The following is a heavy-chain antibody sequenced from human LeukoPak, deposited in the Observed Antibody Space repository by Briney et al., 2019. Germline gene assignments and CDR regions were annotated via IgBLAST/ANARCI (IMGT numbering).Heavy chain of an antibody. D-gene: IGHD5-18*01. CDR1: GFTFSSYE. V-gene: IGHV3-48*03. J-gene: IGHJ4*02. CDR3: AKDRYSFGTYYFDY. Sequence: GGSLRLSCAASGFTFSSYEMNWVRQAPGKGLEWVSYISSSGSTIYYADSVKGRFTISRDNAKNSLYLQMNSLRAEDTALYYCAKDRYSFGTYYFDYWGQGTLVTVSS. CDR2: ISSSGSTI.